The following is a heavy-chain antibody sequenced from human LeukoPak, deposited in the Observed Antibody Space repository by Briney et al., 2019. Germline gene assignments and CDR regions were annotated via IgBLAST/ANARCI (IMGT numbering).Heavy chain of an antibody. Sequence: SETLSLTCTVSGDSISSYYWSWIRQPPGKGLEWVGYIYYSGSPTYNPSLKSRVAISIHTSKKHFSLKLSSVTAADTAVYYCARSIVVAGFVSDYYYYGMDVWGQGTTVTVSS. J-gene: IGHJ6*02. D-gene: IGHD6-19*01. V-gene: IGHV4-59*08. CDR3: ARSIVVAGFVSDYYYYGMDV. CDR2: IYYSGSP. CDR1: GDSISSYY.